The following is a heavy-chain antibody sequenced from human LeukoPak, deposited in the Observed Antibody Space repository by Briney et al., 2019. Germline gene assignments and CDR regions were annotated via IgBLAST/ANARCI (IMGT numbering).Heavy chain of an antibody. Sequence: ASVKVSCKASGHTFTGYYMHWVRQAPGQGLEWMGWMNPNSGNTGYAQKFQGRVTITRNTSISTAYMELSSLRSEDTAVYYCARAHTSANWFDPWGQGTLVTVSS. V-gene: IGHV1-8*03. J-gene: IGHJ5*02. CDR1: GHTFTGYY. CDR2: MNPNSGNT. D-gene: IGHD3-10*01. CDR3: ARAHTSANWFDP.